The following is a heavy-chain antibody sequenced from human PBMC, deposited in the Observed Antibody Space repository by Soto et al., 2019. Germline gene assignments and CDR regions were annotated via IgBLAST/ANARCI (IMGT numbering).Heavy chain of an antibody. CDR1: GGTFSSYA. Sequence: SVKVSCKASGGTFSSYAISWVRQAPGQGLEWMGVIIPIFGTANYAQKFQGRVTITADESTSTAYMELSSLRSEDTAVYYCARDGAGLYSGGDCYPNWFDPGGQGTLVTVSS. CDR3: ARDGAGLYSGGDCYPNWFDP. D-gene: IGHD2-21*02. J-gene: IGHJ5*02. V-gene: IGHV1-69*13. CDR2: IIPIFGTA.